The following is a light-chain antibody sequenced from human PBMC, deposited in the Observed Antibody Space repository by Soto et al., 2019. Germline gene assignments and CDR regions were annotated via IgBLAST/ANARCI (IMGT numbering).Light chain of an antibody. CDR2: SAN. J-gene: IGLJ3*02. CDR1: SSNIGSNT. V-gene: IGLV1-44*01. CDR3: AAWDDGLNGVV. Sequence: QLVLTQPPSASGTPGQRVTLSCSGSSSNIGSNTVTWYQQLPGTAPKLLIYSANYRPSGVPDRFSGSKSGTSASLAISGRQSEDEADYSCAAWDDGLNGVVFGGGTKLTVL.